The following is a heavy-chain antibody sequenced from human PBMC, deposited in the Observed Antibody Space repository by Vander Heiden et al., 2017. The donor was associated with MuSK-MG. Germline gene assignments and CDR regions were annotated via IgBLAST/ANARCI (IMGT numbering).Heavy chain of an antibody. CDR2: INAGNGNT. Sequence: VQPVQSGAEVEKPGASVTVSCKSSGYTFPSYALHWVRQAPGQRLEGMGWINAGNGNTKYSQKGQGRVTITRDTSASTADMELSSLRSEDTAVYYCARDRGRWFGDGSFDYWGQGSLVTVSS. D-gene: IGHD3-10*01. V-gene: IGHV1-3*01. J-gene: IGHJ4*02. CDR1: GYTFPSYA. CDR3: ARDRGRWFGDGSFDY.